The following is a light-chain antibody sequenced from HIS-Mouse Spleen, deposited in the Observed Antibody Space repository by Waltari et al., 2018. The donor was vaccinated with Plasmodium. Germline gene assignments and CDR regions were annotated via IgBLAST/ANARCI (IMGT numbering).Light chain of an antibody. V-gene: IGLV3-19*01. CDR3: NVRDSSGNHHVV. J-gene: IGLJ2*01. CDR2: GKN. Sequence: SSELTQDPAVSVALGQTVRITCQGDSLRSYYASWYQQKPGQAPVLVIYGKNNRPSGIPDRLSGSSSGNTASLTITGAQAEDEADYYWNVRDSSGNHHVVFGGGTKLTVL. CDR1: SLRSYY.